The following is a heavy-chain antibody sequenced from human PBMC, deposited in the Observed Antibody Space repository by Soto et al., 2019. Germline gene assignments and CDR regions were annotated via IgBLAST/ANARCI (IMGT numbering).Heavy chain of an antibody. CDR1: GGSISSYY. D-gene: IGHD1-1*01. V-gene: IGHV4-59*01. CDR3: ARTKVQLERRALSYYYYMDV. Sequence: PSETLSLTCTVSGGSISSYYWSWIRQPPGKGLEWIGYIYYSGSTNYNPSLKSRVTISVDTSKNQFSLKLSSVTAADTAVYYCARTKVQLERRALSYYYYMDVWGKGTTVTVSS. J-gene: IGHJ6*03. CDR2: IYYSGST.